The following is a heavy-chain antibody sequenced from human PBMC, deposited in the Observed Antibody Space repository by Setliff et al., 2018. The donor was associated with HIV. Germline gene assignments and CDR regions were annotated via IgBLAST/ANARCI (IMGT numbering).Heavy chain of an antibody. V-gene: IGHV4-39*01. Sequence: SETLSLTCTVSGASISSSSYYWGWIRQPPGKGLEWIGSIYYSGSSYYNPSLKSRVTISVDTSKNQFSLKLSSVTAADTAVYYCARQGLVLVPASIDWRLPPSPIDYWGQGALVTVSS. CDR2: IYYSGSS. J-gene: IGHJ4*02. CDR1: GASISSSSYY. CDR3: ARQGLVLVPASIDWRLPPSPIDY. D-gene: IGHD2-2*01.